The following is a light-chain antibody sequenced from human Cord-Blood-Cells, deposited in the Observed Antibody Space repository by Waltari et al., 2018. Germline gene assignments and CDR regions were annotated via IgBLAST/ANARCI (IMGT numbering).Light chain of an antibody. J-gene: IGLJ3*02. V-gene: IGLV2-11*01. Sequence: QSALTQPRSVSGSPGQSVTISCTGTSSDVGGYNYVSWYQQHPGKAPKLIIYDVSKRASGVPDRFSGSKSSNTASLTISGLQAEDEADYYCCSYAGSYTRVFGGGTKLTVL. CDR2: DVS. CDR3: CSYAGSYTRV. CDR1: SSDVGGYNY.